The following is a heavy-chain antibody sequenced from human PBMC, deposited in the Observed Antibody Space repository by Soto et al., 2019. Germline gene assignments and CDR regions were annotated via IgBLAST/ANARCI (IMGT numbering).Heavy chain of an antibody. V-gene: IGHV1-69*13. J-gene: IGHJ3*02. Sequence: SVKVSCKXCGGTFSSYAISWVRQAPGQEVEWMGGIIPIFGTANYAQKFQGRVTITADESTSTAYMELSSLRSEDTAVYYCARSSSITMIVAPTIRGSAFDIWGQGTMVTVSS. CDR3: ARSSSITMIVAPTIRGSAFDI. CDR2: IIPIFGTA. D-gene: IGHD3-22*01. CDR1: GGTFSSYA.